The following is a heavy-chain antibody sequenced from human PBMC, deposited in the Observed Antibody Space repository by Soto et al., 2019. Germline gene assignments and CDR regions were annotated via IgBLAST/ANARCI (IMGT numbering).Heavy chain of an antibody. CDR1: GFTFSSYA. CDR2: ITGSGGST. CDR3: AKDGKEGPYYYYMDV. J-gene: IGHJ6*03. Sequence: GGSLRLSCAASGFTFSSYAMSWVRQAPGKGLEWVSAITGSGGSTYYADSVKGRFTISRDNSKNTLYLQMNSLRAEDTAVYYCAKDGKEGPYYYYMDVWGKGTTVTVSS. V-gene: IGHV3-23*01.